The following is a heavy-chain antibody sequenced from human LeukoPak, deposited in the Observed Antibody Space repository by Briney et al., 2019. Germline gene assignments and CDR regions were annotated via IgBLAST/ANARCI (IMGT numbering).Heavy chain of an antibody. J-gene: IGHJ4*02. CDR2: INSDGSST. Sequence: QPGGSLRLSCAASGFTFSSYWMHWVRQAPGKGLVWVSRINSDGSSTSYADSVRGRFTISRDNAKNTLYLQMNSLRSEDTAVYYCTRINLLTSVDWGQGTLVTVSS. CDR1: GFTFSSYW. CDR3: TRINLLTSVD. D-gene: IGHD5/OR15-5a*01. V-gene: IGHV3-74*01.